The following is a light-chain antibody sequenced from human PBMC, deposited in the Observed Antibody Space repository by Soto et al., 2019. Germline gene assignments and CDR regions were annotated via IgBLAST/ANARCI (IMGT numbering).Light chain of an antibody. CDR1: QSISNY. J-gene: IGKJ1*01. Sequence: DIQMTQSPYSLSASVGDRVTITCRASQSISNYLNWYQQKPGKAHRLLIHAASSLQSGVPSRFKGSGSGTEFTLPISSLKPEYFAICYFHQSSNSPRTFGPGTKVEIK. V-gene: IGKV1-39*01. CDR3: HQSSNSPRT. CDR2: AAS.